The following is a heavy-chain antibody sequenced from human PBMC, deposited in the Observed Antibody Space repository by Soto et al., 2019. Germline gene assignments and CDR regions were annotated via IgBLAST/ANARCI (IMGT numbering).Heavy chain of an antibody. CDR1: GFTFSIYG. D-gene: IGHD2-15*01. V-gene: IGHV3-23*01. CDR2: ISDSGDSA. CDR3: ARPYGGKIGDAPDL. Sequence: GGSLRLSCAASGFTFSIYGMSWVRQVPGKGLGWVSTISDSGDSAYYADSVKGRFTISRDNSKNTLYLQMNSLRAEDTAVYYCARPYGGKIGDAPDLWGQGTMVTVSS. J-gene: IGHJ3*01.